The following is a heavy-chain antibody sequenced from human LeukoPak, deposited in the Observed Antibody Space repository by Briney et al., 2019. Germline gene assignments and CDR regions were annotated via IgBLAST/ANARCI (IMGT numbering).Heavy chain of an antibody. CDR1: GGSISSGNYY. J-gene: IGHJ2*01. CDR3: AREFDL. CDR2: FYTNGST. V-gene: IGHV4-61*02. Sequence: PSETLSLTCTVSGGSISSGNYYWNWIRQPAGKGLEWIGLFYTNGSTYYNPSLKSCLTILLDTSKNQFSLKLGSVTAADTAVYYCAREFDLWGRGTLVTVSS.